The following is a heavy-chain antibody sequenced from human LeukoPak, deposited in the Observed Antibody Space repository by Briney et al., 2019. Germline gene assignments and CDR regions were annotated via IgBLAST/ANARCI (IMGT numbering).Heavy chain of an antibody. J-gene: IGHJ4*02. CDR3: AREPYGRFDL. V-gene: IGHV4-39*07. CDR2: FSSSGIGSFFSGGIT. CDR1: GGSVSTTTYY. D-gene: IGHD3-10*01. Sequence: PSETLSLTCTLSGGSVSTTTYYWAWIRQPPGKELEWIGSFSSSGIGSFFSGGITSYNPSLRSRLTISADTSKNQFSLNLTSVTAADTAVYYCAREPYGRFDLWGRGTLVTVSS.